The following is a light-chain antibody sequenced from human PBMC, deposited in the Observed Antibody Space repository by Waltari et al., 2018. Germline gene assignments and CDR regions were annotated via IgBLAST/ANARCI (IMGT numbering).Light chain of an antibody. CDR3: QHYVSLPAT. CDR2: GAS. CDR1: QRVSRT. J-gene: IGKJ1*01. Sequence: EIVLTQSPGSLSSSPGERVTLSCRASQRVSRTLAWYQQKPGQAPRPLIFGASNRATGIPDRFSGSGSGTDFSLTISRLEPEDFAVYYCQHYVSLPATFGQGTKVEIK. V-gene: IGKV3-20*01.